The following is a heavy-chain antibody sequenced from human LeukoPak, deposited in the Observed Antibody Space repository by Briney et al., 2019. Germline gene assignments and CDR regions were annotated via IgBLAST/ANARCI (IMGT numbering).Heavy chain of an antibody. D-gene: IGHD3-16*02. CDR3: ARIITFGGVIAPYYFDY. CDR2: IYYSGST. J-gene: IGHJ4*02. CDR1: GGSISSSSYY. V-gene: IGHV4-39*07. Sequence: SETLSLTCTVSGGSISSSSYYWGWIRQPPGKGLEWIGSIYYSGSTYYNPSLKSRVTISVDTSKNQFSLKLSSVTAADTAVYYCARIITFGGVIAPYYFDYWGQGTLVTVSS.